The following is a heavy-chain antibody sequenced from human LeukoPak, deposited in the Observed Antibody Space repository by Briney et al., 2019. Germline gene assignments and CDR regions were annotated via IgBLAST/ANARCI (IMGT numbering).Heavy chain of an antibody. J-gene: IGHJ5*02. CDR1: GYSISSSNW. V-gene: IGHV4-28*03. D-gene: IGHD6-19*01. CDR3: ARGYSSGWSLTWFDP. CDR2: IYYSGST. Sequence: SETLSLTCAVSGYSISSSNWWGWIRQPPGKGLEWIGYIYYSGSTNYNPSLKSRVTISIDTSRNQFSLKVSSVTAADTAVYYCARGYSSGWSLTWFDPWGQGTLVTVSS.